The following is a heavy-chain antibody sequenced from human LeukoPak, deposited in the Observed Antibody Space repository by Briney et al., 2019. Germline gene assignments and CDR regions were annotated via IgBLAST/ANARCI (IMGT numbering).Heavy chain of an antibody. Sequence: GGSLRLSCAASGFTFSSYAMHWVRQAPGKGLEWVAVISYDGSNKYYADSVKGPFTISRDNSKNTLYLQMNSLRAEDTAVYYCARGGSYLSAFDIWGQGTMVTVSS. D-gene: IGHD1-26*01. CDR3: ARGGSYLSAFDI. J-gene: IGHJ3*02. CDR2: ISYDGSNK. CDR1: GFTFSSYA. V-gene: IGHV3-30*14.